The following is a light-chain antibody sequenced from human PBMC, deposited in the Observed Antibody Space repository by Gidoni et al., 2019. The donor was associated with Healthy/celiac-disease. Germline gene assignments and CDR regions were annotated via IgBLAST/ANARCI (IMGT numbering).Light chain of an antibody. CDR3: QQYNSYPWT. J-gene: IGKJ1*01. Sequence: DIQMTQSPSTLSASVGDRVIITCRASQSLSSWLAWYQQKPGKAPKLLIYKASSLEGGVPSRFSGSGSGTEFTLTISSLQPDDFATYYCQQYNSYPWTFGQGTKVEIK. V-gene: IGKV1-5*03. CDR1: QSLSSW. CDR2: KAS.